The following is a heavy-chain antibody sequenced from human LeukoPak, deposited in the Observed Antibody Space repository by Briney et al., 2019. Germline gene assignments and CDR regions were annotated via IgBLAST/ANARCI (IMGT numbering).Heavy chain of an antibody. CDR1: GYTFTSYG. CDR3: ARASPDLIQGAADY. J-gene: IGHJ4*02. D-gene: IGHD1-1*01. CDR2: ISAYNGNT. Sequence: ASVKVSCKASGYTFTSYGISWVRQAPGQGLEWMGWISAYNGNTNYAQKLQGRVTMTTDTSTSTAYMELRSLRSDDTAVYYCARASPDLIQGAADYWGQGTLVTVSS. V-gene: IGHV1-18*01.